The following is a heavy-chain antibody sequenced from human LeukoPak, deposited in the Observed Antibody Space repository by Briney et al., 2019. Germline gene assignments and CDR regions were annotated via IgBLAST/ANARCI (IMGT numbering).Heavy chain of an antibody. CDR1: GFSLSTSGVG. CDR2: TYWHDDD. CDR3: AHRNTASHCFDY. Sequence: SGPTLVNPTQTLTLTCTFSGFSLSTSGVGVGWIRQPPGKALEWLALTYWHDDDRYSPSLKSRLTTTKDTSRNQVVLTMTNMDPVDTATYYCAHRNTASHCFDYWGQGTLVTVSS. J-gene: IGHJ4*02. V-gene: IGHV2-5*01. D-gene: IGHD2-21*02.